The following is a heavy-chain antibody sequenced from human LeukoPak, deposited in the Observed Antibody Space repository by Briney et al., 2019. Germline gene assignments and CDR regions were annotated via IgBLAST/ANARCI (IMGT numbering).Heavy chain of an antibody. Sequence: ASVKASCKASGYTFTSYYMHWVRQAPGQGLEWMGIINPSGGSTSYALTFQGRVTMTRDMSTSTVYMELSSLRSEDTAVYYCARWGKSIAARSYFDYWGQGTLVTVSS. J-gene: IGHJ4*02. D-gene: IGHD6-6*01. V-gene: IGHV1-46*01. CDR3: ARWGKSIAARSYFDY. CDR2: INPSGGST. CDR1: GYTFTSYY.